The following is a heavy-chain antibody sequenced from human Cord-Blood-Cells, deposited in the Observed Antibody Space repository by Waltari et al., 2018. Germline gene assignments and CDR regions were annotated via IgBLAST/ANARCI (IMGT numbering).Heavy chain of an antibody. CDR2: INPSGGST. J-gene: IGHJ2*01. Sequence: QVQLVQSGAEVKKPGASVTVYCKASGYTFTSYYMPWVRTAPGQGLEWMGIINPSGGSTSYAQKFQGRVTMTRDTSTSTVYMELSSLRSEDTAVYYCFCANGTGASNNWYFDLWGRGTLVTVSS. CDR3: FCANGTGASNNWYFDL. V-gene: IGHV1-46*01. CDR1: GYTFTSYY. D-gene: IGHD1-26*01.